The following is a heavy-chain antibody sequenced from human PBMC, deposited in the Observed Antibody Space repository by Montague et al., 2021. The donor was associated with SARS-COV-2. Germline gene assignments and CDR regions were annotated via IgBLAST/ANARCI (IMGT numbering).Heavy chain of an antibody. V-gene: IGHV4-4*02. D-gene: IGHD6-13*01. Sequence: SETLSLTCRVSGDSIGTSTWWTWVRQTPGKGLEWIGEIFHSGTIXYNPSLKSRVSISVDKSNNQFSLRLSSLIAADTAVYHCATLSRRTAAGTRDYFGLDVWGQGTTVVVSS. J-gene: IGHJ6*02. CDR3: ATLSRRTAAGTRDYFGLDV. CDR1: GDSIGTSTW. CDR2: IFHSGTI.